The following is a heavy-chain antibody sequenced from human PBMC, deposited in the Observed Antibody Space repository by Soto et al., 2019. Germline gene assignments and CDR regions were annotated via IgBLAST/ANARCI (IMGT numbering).Heavy chain of an antibody. CDR3: AKTGGYIVVVVAATPWGWFDP. CDR1: GFTFSSYA. D-gene: IGHD2-15*01. Sequence: EVQLLESGGGLVQPGGSLRLSCAASGFTFSSYAMSWVRQAPGKGLEWVSAISGSGGSTYYSDSVKGRFTISIDNSKNTLYLQMNSLRAEDTAVYYCAKTGGYIVVVVAATPWGWFDPWGQGTLVTVSS. V-gene: IGHV3-23*01. J-gene: IGHJ5*02. CDR2: ISGSGGST.